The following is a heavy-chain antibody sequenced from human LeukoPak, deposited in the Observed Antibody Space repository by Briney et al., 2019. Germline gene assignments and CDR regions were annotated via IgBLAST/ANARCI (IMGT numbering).Heavy chain of an antibody. V-gene: IGHV3-48*02. CDR2: ITNGSSAT. D-gene: IGHD3-3*01. CDR3: ARDHDFWSGYRFDY. Sequence: GGSLRLSCAASGFTFSLYSMNWVRQAPGKGLEWVSYITNGSSATYYADSVRGRFTISRDNARNSLYLQMNSLSDDDTAAYYCARDHDFWSGYRFDYWGQGILVTVSS. J-gene: IGHJ4*02. CDR1: GFTFSLYS.